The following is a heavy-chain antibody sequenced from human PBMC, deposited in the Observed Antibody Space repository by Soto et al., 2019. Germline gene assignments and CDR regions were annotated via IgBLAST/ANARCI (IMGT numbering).Heavy chain of an antibody. CDR1: GYTFTTYH. D-gene: IGHD2-8*01. Sequence: QVQLVQSGAEVKEPGASVKISCKASGYTFTTYHIHWVRQAPGQGLDWMGMIDPIGGNTGYARKFHALVATTRDTAAGTAYIEVTSLAFDGTALYFCVSGYCTNSARCEGDFEHWGQCKVVTVPS. CDR2: IDPIGGNT. V-gene: IGHV1-46*03. CDR3: VSGYCTNSARCEGDFEH. J-gene: IGHJ1*01.